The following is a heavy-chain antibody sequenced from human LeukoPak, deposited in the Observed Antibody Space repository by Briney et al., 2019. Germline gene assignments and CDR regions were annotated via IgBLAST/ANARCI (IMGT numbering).Heavy chain of an antibody. Sequence: GGSLRLSCAASGSTFSTYAMSWVRQAPGKGLEWVSATSGGGHNTYYADSVKGRFTISRDNSKNTLYLQMNSLRVEDTAVYYCAKGPYCSSTSCYSAFDHWGQGTLVTVSS. CDR2: TSGGGHNT. CDR3: AKGPYCSSTSCYSAFDH. J-gene: IGHJ4*02. D-gene: IGHD2-2*01. CDR1: GSTFSTYA. V-gene: IGHV3-23*01.